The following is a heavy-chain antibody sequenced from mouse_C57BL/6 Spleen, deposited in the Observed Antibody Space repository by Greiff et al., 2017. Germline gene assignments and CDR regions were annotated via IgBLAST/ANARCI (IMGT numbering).Heavy chain of an antibody. CDR3: ARGNSAWFAY. Sequence: EVKLEESGGGLVKPGGSLKLSCAASGFTFSSYAMSWVRQTPEKRLEWVATISDGGSYTYYPDNVKGRFTISRDNAKNNLYLQMSHLKSEDTAMYYCARGNSAWFAYWGQGTLGNVSA. J-gene: IGHJ3*01. V-gene: IGHV5-4*03. CDR1: GFTFSSYA. CDR2: ISDGGSYT.